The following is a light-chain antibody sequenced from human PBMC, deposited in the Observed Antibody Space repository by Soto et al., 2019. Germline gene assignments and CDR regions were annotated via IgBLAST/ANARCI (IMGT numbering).Light chain of an antibody. V-gene: IGLV2-8*01. CDR2: DVN. J-gene: IGLJ1*01. CDR1: SSDVGAYIF. Sequence: QSVLTQPPSASGSPRQSVTISCTGTSSDVGAYIFVSWYQQHPGKAPMLMVYDVNRRPPGVPDRFFGSKSGNTASLTVSGLQAEDEADYYCVSFAGGTYVFGTGTKVTV. CDR3: VSFAGGTYV.